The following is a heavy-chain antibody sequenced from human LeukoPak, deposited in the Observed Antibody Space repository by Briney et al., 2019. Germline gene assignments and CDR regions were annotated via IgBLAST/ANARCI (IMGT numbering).Heavy chain of an antibody. Sequence: GASVKVSCKVSGYTLTELSMHWVRQAPGKGLEWMGGFDPEDGETIYAQKFQGRVTMTEDTSTDTAYMELSSLRSEDTAVYYCATAYYYGSGSYYYFDYWGQGTLVTDSS. D-gene: IGHD3-10*01. CDR1: GYTLTELS. J-gene: IGHJ4*02. CDR2: FDPEDGET. V-gene: IGHV1-24*01. CDR3: ATAYYYGSGSYYYFDY.